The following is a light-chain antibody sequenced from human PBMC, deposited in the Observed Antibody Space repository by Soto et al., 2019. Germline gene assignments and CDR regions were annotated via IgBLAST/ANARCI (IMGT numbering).Light chain of an antibody. CDR2: DVN. V-gene: IGLV2-14*03. Sequence: QSALTQPASVSGAPGQSITISCTGTTSDVGGYNYVTWYQQYPGQAPKIIIYDVNRRPPGVSDRFSGSKSGNTASLTVSDLQAGAEADYFCCSFTHIKTAGFGGGPKATVL. CDR3: CSFTHIKTAG. J-gene: IGLJ1*01. CDR1: TSDVGGYNY.